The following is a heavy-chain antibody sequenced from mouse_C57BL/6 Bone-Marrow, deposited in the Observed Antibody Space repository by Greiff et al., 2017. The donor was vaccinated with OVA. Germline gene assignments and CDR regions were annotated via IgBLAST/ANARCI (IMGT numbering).Heavy chain of an antibody. J-gene: IGHJ4*01. V-gene: IGHV7-3*01. CDR2: IRNKANGYTT. CDR3: ARYERGGLYAMDY. CDR1: GFTFTDYY. Sequence: EVQGVESGGGLVQPGGSLSLSCAASGFTFTDYYMSWVRQPPGKALEWLGFIRNKANGYTTEYSASVKGRFTISRDNSQSILYLQMNALRAEDSATYYCARYERGGLYAMDYWGQGTSVTVSS.